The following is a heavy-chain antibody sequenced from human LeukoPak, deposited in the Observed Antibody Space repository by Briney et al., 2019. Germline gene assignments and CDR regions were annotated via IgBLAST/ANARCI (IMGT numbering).Heavy chain of an antibody. CDR2: IYYSGST. CDR1: GGSISSYY. D-gene: IGHD6-19*01. CDR3: ARDSGWYGGGWFDP. V-gene: IGHV4-59*01. J-gene: IGHJ5*02. Sequence: SETLSLTCTVSGGSISSYYWSWIRQPPGKGLEWIGYIYYSGSTNYNPSLKGRVTISVDTSKNQFSLKLSSVTAADTAVYYCARDSGWYGGGWFDPWGQGTLVTVSS.